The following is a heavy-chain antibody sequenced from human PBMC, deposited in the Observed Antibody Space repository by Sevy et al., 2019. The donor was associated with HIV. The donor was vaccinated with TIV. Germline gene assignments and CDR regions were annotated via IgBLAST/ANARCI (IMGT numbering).Heavy chain of an antibody. CDR3: ARGRTSDYYDSSGYYYFAPFDY. CDR2: ISAYNGNT. Sequence: ASVKVSCKASGYTFTSYGISWVRQAPGQGLEWMGWISAYNGNTNYAQTLQGRVTMTTDTSTSTAYMELRSLRSDDTAVYYCARGRTSDYYDSSGYYYFAPFDYWGQGTLVTVSS. J-gene: IGHJ4*02. CDR1: GYTFTSYG. V-gene: IGHV1-18*04. D-gene: IGHD3-22*01.